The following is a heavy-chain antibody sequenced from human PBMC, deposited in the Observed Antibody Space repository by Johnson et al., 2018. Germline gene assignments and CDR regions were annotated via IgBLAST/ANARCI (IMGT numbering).Heavy chain of an antibody. CDR3: AKEATAMTVYYYYMDV. CDR2: IIPIFVTA. J-gene: IGHJ6*03. D-gene: IGHD5-18*01. Sequence: QVQLVQSGAEVKKPGSSVKVSCKASGGTFSSYAISWVRQAPGQGLEWMGGIIPIFVTANYAQKFQGRVSITADESTSTAYMELSSLRAVDTAVYYCAKEATAMTVYYYYMDVWGKGTTVTVSS. CDR1: GGTFSSYA. V-gene: IGHV1-69*01.